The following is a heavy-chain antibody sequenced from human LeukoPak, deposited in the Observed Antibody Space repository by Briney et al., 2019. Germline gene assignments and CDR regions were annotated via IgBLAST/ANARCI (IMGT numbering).Heavy chain of an antibody. Sequence: GGPLRLSCAASGFTFSSYSMNWVRQAPGKGLEWVSAISGSGGSTYYADSVKGRFTISRDNSKNTLYLQMNSLRAEDTAVYYCAKETKVYRRSYYFDYWGQGTLVTVSS. D-gene: IGHD1-7*01. V-gene: IGHV3-23*01. CDR1: GFTFSSYS. J-gene: IGHJ4*02. CDR3: AKETKVYRRSYYFDY. CDR2: ISGSGGST.